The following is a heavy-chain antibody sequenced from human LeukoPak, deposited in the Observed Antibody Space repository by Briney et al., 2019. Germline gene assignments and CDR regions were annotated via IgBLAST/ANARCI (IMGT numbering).Heavy chain of an antibody. CDR1: GFTFSDYA. Sequence: GGSLRLSCAASGFTFSDYAMHWLRQAQGKGLEWVAVISYDGSKKYYADSVKGRFTISRDNSKNTLYLQMNSLRVEDTAVYYCARDRYAMVRGVPDYWGQGTLVTVSS. CDR2: ISYDGSKK. J-gene: IGHJ4*02. V-gene: IGHV3-30*04. D-gene: IGHD3-10*01. CDR3: ARDRYAMVRGVPDY.